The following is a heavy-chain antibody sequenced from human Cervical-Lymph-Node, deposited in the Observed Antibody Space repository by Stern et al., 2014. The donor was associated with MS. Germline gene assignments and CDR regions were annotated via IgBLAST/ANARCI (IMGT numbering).Heavy chain of an antibody. CDR2: VYHCGST. Sequence: VQLVESGPGLVKPSGTLSLTCAVSGGSISSSNWWSWVRQPPGKGLEWIGEVYHCGSTNYTPPLKSRFPISVDKSKNHFSLGLSSVTAAGTAVYYCARATSKGYFDYWGQGTLVTVSS. J-gene: IGHJ4*02. V-gene: IGHV4-4*02. CDR3: ARATSKGYFDY. CDR1: GGSISSSNW.